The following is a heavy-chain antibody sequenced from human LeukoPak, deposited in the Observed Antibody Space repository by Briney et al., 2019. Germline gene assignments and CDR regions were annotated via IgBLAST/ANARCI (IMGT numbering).Heavy chain of an antibody. V-gene: IGHV3-33*01. Sequence: GRSLRLSCSASGFIFSTSGMHWVRQAPGKGLEWLALIWHDVSNKYYADSVKGRFTISRDNSKNTLYLQMNSLRAEDTAVYYCARDNDYGGYYFDYWGQGTLVTVSS. CDR3: ARDNDYGGYYFDY. CDR1: GFIFSTSG. CDR2: IWHDVSNK. J-gene: IGHJ4*02. D-gene: IGHD4-17*01.